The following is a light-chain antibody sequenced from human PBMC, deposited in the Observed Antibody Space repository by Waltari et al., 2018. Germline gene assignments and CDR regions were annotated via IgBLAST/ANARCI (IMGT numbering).Light chain of an antibody. CDR1: SSNIGAGSA. CDR2: GNN. CDR3: QSYDSSLSAWV. J-gene: IGLJ3*02. Sequence: QSILTQPPSVSGAPGQRVTIPCTGSSSNIGAGSAVHWYQQLPGTAPKLLIFGNNNWPSGVPDRFSGSKSDTSASLAITGLQAEDEADYYCQSYDSSLSAWVFGGGTKVTVL. V-gene: IGLV1-40*01.